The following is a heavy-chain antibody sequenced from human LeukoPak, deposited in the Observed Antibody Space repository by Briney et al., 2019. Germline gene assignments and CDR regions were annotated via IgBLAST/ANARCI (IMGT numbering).Heavy chain of an antibody. CDR2: ISYDGSNK. CDR3: ARDRAEYSYRYNWFDP. Sequence: PGGSLRLSCAASGFTFSSYAMHWVRQAPGKGLEWVAVISYDGSNKYYADSVRGRFTISRDNSKNTLYLQMNSLRAEDTAVYYCARDRAEYSYRYNWFDPWGQGTLVTVSS. V-gene: IGHV3-30*04. CDR1: GFTFSSYA. J-gene: IGHJ5*02. D-gene: IGHD5-18*01.